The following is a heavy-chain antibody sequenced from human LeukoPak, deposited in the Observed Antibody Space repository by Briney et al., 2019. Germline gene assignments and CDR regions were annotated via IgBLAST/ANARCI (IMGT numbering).Heavy chain of an antibody. CDR2: ISAYNGNT. V-gene: IGHV1-18*01. D-gene: IGHD3-10*01. CDR1: GYTFTSYG. Sequence: GASVKVSCKASGYTFTSYGISWVRQAPGQGLEWRGWISAYNGNTNYAQKLQGRVTMTTDTSTSTAYMELRSLRSAHPAVYYCARSNYYGSGSYLYYYYYYMDVWGKGTTVTVSS. J-gene: IGHJ6*03. CDR3: ARSNYYGSGSYLYYYYYYMDV.